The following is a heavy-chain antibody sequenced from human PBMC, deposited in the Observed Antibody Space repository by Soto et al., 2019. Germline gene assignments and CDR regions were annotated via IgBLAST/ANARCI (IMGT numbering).Heavy chain of an antibody. Sequence: XATLWLTCAVYGGLLSESYWTWIRQPPGKGLEWIGEINHVVGTNYNPSLKSRVTMSVDTSQNQFSLRLISVTAADTAMYFCVRISYQLPSSVLWLDPWGQGTPVTVSS. V-gene: IGHV4-34*01. D-gene: IGHD3-16*02. CDR1: GGLLSESY. CDR2: INHVVGT. J-gene: IGHJ5*02. CDR3: VRISYQLPSSVLWLDP.